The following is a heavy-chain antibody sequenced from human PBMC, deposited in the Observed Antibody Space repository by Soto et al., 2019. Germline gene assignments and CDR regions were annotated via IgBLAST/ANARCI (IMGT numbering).Heavy chain of an antibody. V-gene: IGHV4-30-4*01. J-gene: IGHJ6*02. CDR1: GGSISSGDYY. CDR2: IYYSGST. Sequence: SETLSLTCTVSGGSISSGDYYWSWIRQPPGKGLEWFRYIYYSGSTYYNPSLQRRITMSVDTSKNQFSLKLSSVTAADTAVYYCARERGVSSSPTKWDYYYYGVDVWGPGTTVTVS. D-gene: IGHD6-6*01. CDR3: ARERGVSSSPTKWDYYYYGVDV.